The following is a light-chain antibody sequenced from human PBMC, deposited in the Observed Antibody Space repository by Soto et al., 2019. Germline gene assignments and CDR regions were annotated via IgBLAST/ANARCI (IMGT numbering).Light chain of an antibody. J-gene: IGLJ3*02. CDR1: SSDVGGYNF. CDR3: SSYTSSSTLV. CDR2: DVN. V-gene: IGLV2-14*03. Sequence: QSALTQPASVSGSPGQSITISCTGASSDVGGYNFVSWYQLHPGKAPKLMIYDVNSRPSGVSSRFSGSKSDYTASLTISGLQAEDEADYYCSSYTSSSTLVFGGGTKVTVL.